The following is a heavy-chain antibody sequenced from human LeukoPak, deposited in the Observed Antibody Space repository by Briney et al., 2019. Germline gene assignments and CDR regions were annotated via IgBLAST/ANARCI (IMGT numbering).Heavy chain of an antibody. D-gene: IGHD3-9*01. J-gene: IGHJ5*02. CDR3: ARAQGILTGYYPNWFDP. Sequence: PGRSLRLSCAASGFTFSSYGMHWVRQAPGKGLEGVAVIWYDGSNKYYADSVKGRFTISRDNSKNTLYLQINSLRAEDTSVYYCARAQGILTGYYPNWFDPWGQGTLVTVSS. CDR2: IWYDGSNK. V-gene: IGHV3-33*01. CDR1: GFTFSSYG.